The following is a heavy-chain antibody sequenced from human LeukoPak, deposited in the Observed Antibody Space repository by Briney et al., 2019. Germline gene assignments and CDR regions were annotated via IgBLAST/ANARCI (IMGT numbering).Heavy chain of an antibody. CDR1: GYTFTSYA. CDR3: ARNLRAYGSGSYTYYYGMDV. Sequence: ASVKVSCKASGYTFTSYAMHWVRQAPGQRLEWMGWINAGNGNTKYSQQFQGRVTITRDTSASTAYMELSSLRSEDTAVYYCARNLRAYGSGSYTYYYGMDVWGQGTTVTVSS. V-gene: IGHV1-3*01. D-gene: IGHD3-10*01. CDR2: INAGNGNT. J-gene: IGHJ6*02.